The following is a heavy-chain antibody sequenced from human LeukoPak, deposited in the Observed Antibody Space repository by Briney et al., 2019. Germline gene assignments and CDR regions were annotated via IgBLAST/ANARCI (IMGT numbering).Heavy chain of an antibody. CDR3: ARDEDSSGATFDY. V-gene: IGHV3-21*01. J-gene: IGHJ4*02. CDR1: GFTFSSYS. Sequence: GGSLRLSCAASGFTFSSYSMNWVRQAPGKGLEWVSSISSSSSYIYYADSVKGRFTISRDNAKNSLYLQMNSLRAEDTAVYYCARDEDSSGATFDYWGQGTLVTVSS. D-gene: IGHD3-22*01. CDR2: ISSSSSYI.